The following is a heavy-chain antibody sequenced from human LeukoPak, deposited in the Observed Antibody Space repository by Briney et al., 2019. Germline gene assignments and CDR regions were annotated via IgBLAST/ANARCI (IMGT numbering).Heavy chain of an antibody. Sequence: SETLSLTCSVSGDSVSSRSYYWGWTRQPPGKGLEWTGSISYSGGTYYCPSLKSRVTISVDTSKNQFSLRLSSVTATDTAVYYCARHGYCGGGSCYSSPWHFDLWGRGTLVTVSS. CDR1: GDSVSSRSYY. V-gene: IGHV4-39*01. J-gene: IGHJ2*01. CDR2: ISYSGGT. D-gene: IGHD2-15*01. CDR3: ARHGYCGGGSCYSSPWHFDL.